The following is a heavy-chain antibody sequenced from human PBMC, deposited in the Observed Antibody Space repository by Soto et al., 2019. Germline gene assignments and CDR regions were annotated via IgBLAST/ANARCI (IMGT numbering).Heavy chain of an antibody. CDR3: ARVVDRPGRYYCYGMDV. CDR1: GFTVSSNY. J-gene: IGHJ6*02. V-gene: IGHV3-53*01. Sequence: GGSLRLSCAASGFTVSSNYMSWVRQAPGKGLEWVSVIYSGGSTYYADSVKGRFTISRDNSKNTLYLQMNSLRAEDTAVYYCARVVDRPGRYYCYGMDVWGQGTTVTVSS. CDR2: IYSGGST. D-gene: IGHD2-2*01.